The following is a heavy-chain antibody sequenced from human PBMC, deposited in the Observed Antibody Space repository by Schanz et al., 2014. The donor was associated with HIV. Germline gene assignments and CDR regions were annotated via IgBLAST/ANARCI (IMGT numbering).Heavy chain of an antibody. CDR3: ARDTVRGVKDSMDV. D-gene: IGHD3-10*01. J-gene: IGHJ6*02. Sequence: QVQLVESGGGVVQPGRSLRLSCTASGFTFSSSGMHWVRQAPGKGLVWVSRVNGDGSSAAYADSVKGRFTISRDNAKNTLYLQMNSLRAEDTAVYYCARDTVRGVKDSMDVWGQGTTVTVSS. V-gene: IGHV3-NL1*01. CDR2: VNGDGSSA. CDR1: GFTFSSSG.